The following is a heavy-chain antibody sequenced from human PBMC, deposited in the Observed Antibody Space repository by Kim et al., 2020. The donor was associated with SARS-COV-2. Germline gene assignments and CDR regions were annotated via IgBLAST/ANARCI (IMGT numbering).Heavy chain of an antibody. V-gene: IGHV3-23*01. J-gene: IGHJ2*01. CDR1: GFTFSNLA. Sequence: GGSLRLSCAASGFTFSNLAMSWVRQTPGKGLEWVSGISDSGGTTFTADSVAGRFIISRDNSKKTLDLQMNNPRAADTALYYCVRHPGAVAGMRSWYFDLWGRGALVTVSS. CDR3: VRHPGAVAGMRSWYFDL. CDR2: ISDSGGTT. D-gene: IGHD6-19*01.